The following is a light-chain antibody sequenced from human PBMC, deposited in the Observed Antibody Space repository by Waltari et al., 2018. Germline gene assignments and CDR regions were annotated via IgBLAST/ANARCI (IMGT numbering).Light chain of an antibody. J-gene: IGLJ3*02. CDR1: SSDVGGYNL. V-gene: IGLV2-14*01. CDR2: EVS. CDR3: TSYITTRGDWV. Sequence: QSALTQPASVSGSPGQSITISCTGTSSDVGGYNLVSWHQQHPGKAPKLIIYEVSNRPAGVSNTFSGSKSGNTASLTISGLQAEDEADYYCTSYITTRGDWVFGGGTKLTVL.